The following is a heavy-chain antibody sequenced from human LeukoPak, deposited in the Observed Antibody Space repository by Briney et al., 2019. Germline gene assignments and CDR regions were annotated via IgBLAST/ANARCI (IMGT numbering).Heavy chain of an antibody. CDR1: EFTFSRYW. V-gene: IGHV3-7*01. J-gene: IGHJ4*02. D-gene: IGHD3-10*01. Sequence: GGSLRLSCAVSEFTFSRYWMSWDRQAPGKGLEWVANINQDGSEDAYVDSVKGRFTISRDNARNSLYLRMNSLRAEDTAVYYCATFDYFGSGGLFDCWGQGTLVTVSS. CDR3: ATFDYFGSGGLFDC. CDR2: INQDGSED.